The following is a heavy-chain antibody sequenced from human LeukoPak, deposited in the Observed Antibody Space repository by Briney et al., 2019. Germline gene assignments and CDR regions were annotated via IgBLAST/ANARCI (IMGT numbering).Heavy chain of an antibody. Sequence: SETLSLTCTVSGGSIGGSIAYWGWIRQPPGKGLEWIGSVHYSGSTYYSLSLKSRATISVDTSKKQFSLKLSFVTAADTAVYYCARRCSGNTCHSAGVVYWGQGTLVTVSS. CDR2: VHYSGST. D-gene: IGHD2-15*01. J-gene: IGHJ4*02. CDR1: GGSIGGSIAY. V-gene: IGHV4-39*01. CDR3: ARRCSGNTCHSAGVVY.